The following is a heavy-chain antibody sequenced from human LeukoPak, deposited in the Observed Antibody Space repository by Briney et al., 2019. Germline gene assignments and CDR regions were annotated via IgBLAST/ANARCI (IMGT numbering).Heavy chain of an antibody. J-gene: IGHJ6*02. CDR3: ARDSGDYHYYGMDV. Sequence: GGSLRLSCAASGFTFSSYDMHWVRQATGKGLEWVSAIGTAGDTYYPGSVKGRFTITRENAKNSLYLQMNSLRAGDTAVYYCARDSGDYHYYGMDVWGQGTTVTVSS. CDR2: IGTAGDT. D-gene: IGHD3-10*01. CDR1: GFTFSSYD. V-gene: IGHV3-13*01.